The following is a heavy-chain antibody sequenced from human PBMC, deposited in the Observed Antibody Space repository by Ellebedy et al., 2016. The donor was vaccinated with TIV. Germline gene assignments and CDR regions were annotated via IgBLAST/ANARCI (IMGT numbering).Heavy chain of an antibody. CDR3: ARRSTDIAFDS. Sequence: GESLKISCAASGFTFSTYPINWVRQAPGKGLEWVSIISANGGTTYYADSVKGRFTISRDNSKNTLFLQMSSLRAEDTAVYFCARRSTDIAFDSWGQGTLVTVSS. D-gene: IGHD2-15*01. CDR2: ISANGGTT. CDR1: GFTFSTYP. V-gene: IGHV3-23*01. J-gene: IGHJ4*02.